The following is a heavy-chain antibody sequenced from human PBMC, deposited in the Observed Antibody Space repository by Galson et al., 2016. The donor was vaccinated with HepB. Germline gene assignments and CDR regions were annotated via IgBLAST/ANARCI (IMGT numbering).Heavy chain of an antibody. CDR2: VSFDGSNK. Sequence: SLRLSCAASGFNFRSYAIHWVRQAPGKGLEWVAVVSFDGSNKDYADSVKGRLTISRDNSKNTLYLQMNGLRAEDTAVYYCARGEGGYSSSWYGWYFEVWGRGTLVTVSS. V-gene: IGHV3-30*04. CDR3: ARGEGGYSSSWYGWYFEV. D-gene: IGHD6-13*01. J-gene: IGHJ2*01. CDR1: GFNFRSYA.